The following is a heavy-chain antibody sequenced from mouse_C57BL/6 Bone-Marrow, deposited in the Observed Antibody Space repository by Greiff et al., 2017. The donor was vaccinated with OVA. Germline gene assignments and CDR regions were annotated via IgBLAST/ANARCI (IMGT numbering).Heavy chain of an antibody. CDR2: IDPSSGGT. V-gene: IGHV1-72*01. CDR1: GYTFTSYW. D-gene: IGHD2-2*01. Sequence: QVQLQQPGAELVTPGASVKLSCKASGYTFTSYWMHWVKQRPGRGLEWIGRIDPSSGGTKYNEKFKSKATLTVDKPSSTAYMQLSSLTSEDSAVYYCARSDGDDGTARFAYWGQGTLVTVSA. CDR3: ARSDGDDGTARFAY. J-gene: IGHJ3*01.